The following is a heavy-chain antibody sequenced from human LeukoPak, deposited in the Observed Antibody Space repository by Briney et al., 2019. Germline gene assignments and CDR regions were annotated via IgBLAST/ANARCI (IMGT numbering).Heavy chain of an antibody. J-gene: IGHJ4*02. D-gene: IGHD6-19*01. CDR3: ARGGGLVYSSGWYGDY. CDR2: ISSRSSYI. CDR1: GFTFSSYS. Sequence: GGSLTLSCAASGFTFSSYSMNWLRQAPGKGLEWVSCISSRSSYIYYADSLKGRFTISRDNAKNSLYLQMNSLRAEDTAVYYCARGGGLVYSSGWYGDYWGQGTLVTVSS. V-gene: IGHV3-21*01.